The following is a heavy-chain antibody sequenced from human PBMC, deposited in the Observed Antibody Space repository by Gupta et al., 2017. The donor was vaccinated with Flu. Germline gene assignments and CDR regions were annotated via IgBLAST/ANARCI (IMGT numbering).Heavy chain of an antibody. CDR2: ISGNGDST. CDR3: AKGAEGVTMIIVSRFDS. CDR1: GFSFRSHA. J-gene: IGHJ5*01. D-gene: IGHD3-22*01. Sequence: EVQLLESGGGLAQPGESLRLSCVASGFSFRSHAMNWVRQAPGKGLEWVSGISGNGDSTYYVDSVKGRFTISRDNSKNTLYLQMNSLRAEDTAVYYCAKGAEGVTMIIVSRFDSWGQGTLVTVSS. V-gene: IGHV3-23*01.